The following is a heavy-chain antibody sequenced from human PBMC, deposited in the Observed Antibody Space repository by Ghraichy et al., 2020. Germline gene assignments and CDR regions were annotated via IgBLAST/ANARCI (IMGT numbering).Heavy chain of an antibody. J-gene: IGHJ4*02. CDR2: IRSKANSYTT. CDR1: GFIFSDHF. V-gene: IGHV3-72*01. Sequence: LSLTCAASGFIFSDHFMDWVRQAPGKGLEWVGRIRSKANSYTTEYAASVKGRFTVSTDDSKNSLYLQMNSLKPEDTAVYYCASTYASGSHLHDFWGQGTRVTVSS. D-gene: IGHD3-10*01. CDR3: ASTYASGSHLHDF.